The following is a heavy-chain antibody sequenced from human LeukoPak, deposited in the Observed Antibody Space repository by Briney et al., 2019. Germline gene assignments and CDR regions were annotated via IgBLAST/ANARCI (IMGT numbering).Heavy chain of an antibody. CDR2: IYYSGST. CDR1: GGSINSSTNY. V-gene: IGHV4-39*07. D-gene: IGHD4-17*01. J-gene: IGHJ5*02. Sequence: SETLSLTCTVSGGSINSSTNYWGWIRQPPGKGLEWIGSIYYSGSTYYNPSLKSRVTISVDTSKNQFSLKLSSVTAADTAVYYCARDRLYGRGWFDPWGQGTLVTVSS. CDR3: ARDRLYGRGWFDP.